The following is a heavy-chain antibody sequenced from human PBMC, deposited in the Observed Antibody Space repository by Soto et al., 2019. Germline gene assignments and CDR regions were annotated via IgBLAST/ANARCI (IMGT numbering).Heavy chain of an antibody. V-gene: IGHV3-30-3*01. J-gene: IGHJ4*02. D-gene: IGHD4-17*01. CDR2: ISYDGSNK. Sequence: GGSLRLSCAASGFTFSSYAMHWVRQAPGKGLEWVAVISYDGSNKYYADSVKGRFTISRDNSKNTLYLQMNSLRAEDTAVYYCARDLVPYGDFERCFDYWGQGTLVTVSS. CDR1: GFTFSSYA. CDR3: ARDLVPYGDFERCFDY.